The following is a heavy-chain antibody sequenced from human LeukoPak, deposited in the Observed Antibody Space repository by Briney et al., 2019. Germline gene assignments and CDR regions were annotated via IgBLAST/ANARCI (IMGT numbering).Heavy chain of an antibody. CDR3: ARGGGRGSSSTRLYYYGMDV. D-gene: IGHD6-13*01. Sequence: SETLSLTCAVKAGSFSGYTCSWIRQPPGKGLHTIGEITHSGSTNYNPSLQSRVTISVDTSKNQFSLKLSSVTAADTAVYYCARGGGRGSSSTRLYYYGMDVWGQGTTVTVSS. V-gene: IGHV4-34*01. CDR1: AGSFSGYT. CDR2: ITHSGST. J-gene: IGHJ6*02.